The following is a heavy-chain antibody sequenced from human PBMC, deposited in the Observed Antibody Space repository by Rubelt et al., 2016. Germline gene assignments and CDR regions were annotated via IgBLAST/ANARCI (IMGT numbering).Heavy chain of an antibody. J-gene: IGHJ4*02. V-gene: IGHV1-3*01. CDR3: ARANHGDYEDY. CDR1: GYTFTNYG. CDR2: VDAGNGDT. D-gene: IGHD4-17*01. Sequence: QVQLVQSGAKVKKPGASVKVSCKASGYTFTNYGMHLVRQAPGQRLEWMGWVDAGNGDTKYSQKLKDRVSITRDASANTAYMELSSLRSEDTAVYYCARANHGDYEDYWGQGTLVTVSS.